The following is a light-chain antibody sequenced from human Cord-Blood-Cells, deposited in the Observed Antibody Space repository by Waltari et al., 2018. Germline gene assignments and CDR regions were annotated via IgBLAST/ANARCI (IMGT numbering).Light chain of an antibody. CDR2: AAA. J-gene: IGKJ4*02. Sequence: DIQTIQSPPSLSASVGDRVTITGRASQSISSYLNLYQQKPGTAPKLLIYAAASLQSGVPSRFSGSGSGTDVTVSISCLQPEDFATYCGQQSYSTAQVTVGGGTKVEIK. CDR1: QSISSY. V-gene: IGKV1-39*01. CDR3: QQSYSTAQVT.